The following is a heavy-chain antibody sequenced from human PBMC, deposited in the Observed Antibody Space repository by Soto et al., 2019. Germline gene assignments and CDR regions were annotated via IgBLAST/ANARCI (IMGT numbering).Heavy chain of an antibody. CDR3: ARDGPNYSGYFDY. D-gene: IGHD1-26*01. CDR1: GGTFSSYA. CDR2: IIPIFGTA. Sequence: SVKVSCKASGGTFSSYAISWVRQAPGQGLEWMGGIIPIFGTANYAQKFQGRVTITADESTSTAYMELSSLRSEDTAVYYCARDGPNYSGYFDYWGQGTLVTVSA. V-gene: IGHV1-69*13. J-gene: IGHJ4*02.